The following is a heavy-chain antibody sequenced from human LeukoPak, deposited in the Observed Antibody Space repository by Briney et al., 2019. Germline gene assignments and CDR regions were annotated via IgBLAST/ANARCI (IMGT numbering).Heavy chain of an antibody. V-gene: IGHV1-18*01. D-gene: IGHD3-10*01. CDR2: ISAYNGNT. Sequence: GASVKVSCKASGYTFTSYGISWVRQAPEQGLEWMGWISAYNGNTNYAQKLQGRVTMTTDTSTSTAYMELRSLRSDDTAVYYCARDLRATMVRGVIPGWFDPWGQGTLVTVSS. CDR1: GYTFTSYG. J-gene: IGHJ5*02. CDR3: ARDLRATMVRGVIPGWFDP.